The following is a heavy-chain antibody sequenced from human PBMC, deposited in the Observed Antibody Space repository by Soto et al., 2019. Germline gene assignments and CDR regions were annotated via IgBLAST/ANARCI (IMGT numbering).Heavy chain of an antibody. CDR2: ISISSSTI. D-gene: IGHD3-10*01. V-gene: IGHV3-48*01. CDR3: AREVDGENNHPDYYYYYYMDV. Sequence: EVQLVESGGGLVQPGGSLRLSCAASGFTFSTDSVNGVRQAPGRGLAGVSYISISSSTIDYQDSVKGRFTSSRDNAKNPLYLQMNSLRAEDTAVYYCAREVDGENNHPDYYYYYYMDVWGKGTTVTVSS. J-gene: IGHJ6*03. CDR1: GFTFSTDS.